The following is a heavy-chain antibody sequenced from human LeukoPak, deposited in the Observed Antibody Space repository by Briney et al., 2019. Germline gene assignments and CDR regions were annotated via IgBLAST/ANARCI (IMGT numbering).Heavy chain of an antibody. CDR3: ARDVTGSLDY. CDR1: GFTFGDYW. D-gene: IGHD3-10*01. CDR2: IKGDGSVK. V-gene: IGHV3-7*01. Sequence: PGGSLRLSCAASGFTFGDYWMAWVRQAPGKGLEWVANIKGDGSVKNHVDSVKGRFTISRDNAKNSLYLEMNSLGAEDTAVYHCARDVTGSLDYWGQGTLVTVSS. J-gene: IGHJ4*02.